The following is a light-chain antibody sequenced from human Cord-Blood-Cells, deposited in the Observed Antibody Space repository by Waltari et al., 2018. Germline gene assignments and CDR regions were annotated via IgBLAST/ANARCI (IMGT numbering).Light chain of an antibody. CDR3: QQYDNLPLT. CDR1: QDISNY. CDR2: DAS. Sequence: DIQMTQSPSSLSASVGDRVTITCQASQDISNYLNWYQQKPGKAPKLLIYDASNLETEVPSRFSGSGSETDFTFTISSLQPEDIATYYCQQYDNLPLTFGGGTKVEIK. J-gene: IGKJ4*01. V-gene: IGKV1-33*01.